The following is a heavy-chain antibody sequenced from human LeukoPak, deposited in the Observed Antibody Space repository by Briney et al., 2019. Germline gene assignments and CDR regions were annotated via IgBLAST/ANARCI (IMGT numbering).Heavy chain of an antibody. D-gene: IGHD1/OR15-1a*01. J-gene: IGHJ4*02. Sequence: ASVKVSCKASGYTFTSYDINWVRQATGQGLEWMGWMNPNSGNTGYAQKFQGRVTMTRDTSISTAYMELSRLRSDDTAVYYCAREGITGSKVDYWGQGTLVTVSS. CDR2: MNPNSGNT. V-gene: IGHV1-8*01. CDR3: AREGITGSKVDY. CDR1: GYTFTSYD.